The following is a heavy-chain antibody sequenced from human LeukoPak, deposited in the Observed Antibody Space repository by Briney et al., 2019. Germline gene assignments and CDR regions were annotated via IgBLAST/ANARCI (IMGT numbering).Heavy chain of an antibody. J-gene: IGHJ6*03. Sequence: PGGSLRLSCAASGFTFSSYEMNWVRQAPGKGLEWVSYISSSGSTIYYADSVKGRFTISRDNAKNSLYLQMNSLRAEDTAVYYCARAYDFWSGYTYYYYYYYMDVWGKGTTVTVSS. CDR1: GFTFSSYE. D-gene: IGHD3-3*01. CDR2: ISSSGSTI. CDR3: ARAYDFWSGYTYYYYYYYMDV. V-gene: IGHV3-48*03.